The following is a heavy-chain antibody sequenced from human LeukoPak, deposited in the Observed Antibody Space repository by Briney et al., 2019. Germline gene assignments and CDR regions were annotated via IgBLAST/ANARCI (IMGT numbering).Heavy chain of an antibody. J-gene: IGHJ6*03. Sequence: GGSLRLSCAASGFTFSDYYMSWIRQAPGKGLEWVSAISGSGGSTYYADSVKGRFTISRDNSKNTLYLQMNSLRAEDTAVYYCAKALGYYYMDVWGKGTTVTVSS. CDR2: ISGSGGST. CDR1: GFTFSDYY. V-gene: IGHV3-23*01. CDR3: AKALGYYYMDV.